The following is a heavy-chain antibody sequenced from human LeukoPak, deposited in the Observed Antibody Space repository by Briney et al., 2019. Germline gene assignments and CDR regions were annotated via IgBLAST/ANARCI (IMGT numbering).Heavy chain of an antibody. D-gene: IGHD4-11*01. V-gene: IGHV4-39*01. CDR2: FYYSGST. CDR1: GGSIISSSYY. J-gene: IGHJ6*02. CDR3: ATQLSTVLYPMDV. Sequence: PSETLSLTCTVSGGSIISSSYYWGWIRQPPGKGLEWIGSFYYSGSTYYNPSLKSRVTISVDTSKNQFFLRLSSVTAADTAFYYCATQLSTVLYPMDVWGQGTTVTVSS.